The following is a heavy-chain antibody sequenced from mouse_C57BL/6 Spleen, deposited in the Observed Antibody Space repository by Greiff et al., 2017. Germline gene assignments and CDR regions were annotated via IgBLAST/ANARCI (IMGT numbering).Heavy chain of an antibody. J-gene: IGHJ3*01. V-gene: IGHV1-15*01. CDR1: GYTFTDYE. CDR3: TRKGSLLYGFAY. Sequence: QVQLQQSGAELVRPGASVTLSCKASGYTFTDYEMHWVKQTPVHGLEWIGAIDPETGGTAYNQKFKGKAILTADKSSSTAYMELRSLTSEDSAVYYCTRKGSLLYGFAYWGQGTLVTVSA. D-gene: IGHD2-12*01. CDR2: IDPETGGT.